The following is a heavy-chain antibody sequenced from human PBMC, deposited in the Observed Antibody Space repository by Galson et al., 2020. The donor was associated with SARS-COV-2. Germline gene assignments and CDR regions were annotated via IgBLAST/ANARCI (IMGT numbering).Heavy chain of an antibody. D-gene: IGHD3-22*01. J-gene: IGHJ4*02. Sequence: GESLKISCAASGFPFSTYAMHWVRQAPGKGLEWVAVIWSDGNNKFYVDSVKGRFTISRDNSKNTVNLQMNSLRVEDAAVYYCTTSIIVPGTLDYWGQGTLVSVSS. V-gene: IGHV3-33*01. CDR3: TTSIIVPGTLDY. CDR1: GFPFSTYA. CDR2: IWSDGNNK.